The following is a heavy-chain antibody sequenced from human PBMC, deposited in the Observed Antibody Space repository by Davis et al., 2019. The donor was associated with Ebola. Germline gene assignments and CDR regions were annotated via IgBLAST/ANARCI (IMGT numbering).Heavy chain of an antibody. CDR3: TTERMITFGGVIVISWYFDL. D-gene: IGHD3-16*02. Sequence: PGGSLRLSCAASGFTFTSAWMSWVRQAPGKGLEWVGRIKSKISGGTINYAAPVKGRFTISRDDSKNTLYLQMNSLKTEDTAVYYCTTERMITFGGVIVISWYFDLWGRGTLVTVSS. J-gene: IGHJ2*01. CDR2: IKSKISGGTI. V-gene: IGHV3-15*01. CDR1: GFTFTSAW.